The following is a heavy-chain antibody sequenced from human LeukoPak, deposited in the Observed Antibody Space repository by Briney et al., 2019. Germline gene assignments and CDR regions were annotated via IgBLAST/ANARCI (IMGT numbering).Heavy chain of an antibody. CDR3: ARYVTGGRDGYNHGFDY. J-gene: IGHJ4*02. Sequence: GASVKVSCKASGYTFTSYGISWVRQAPGQGLEWMGWISAYNGNTNYAQKLQGRVTMTTDTSTSTAYMELRSLRSDDTAVYYCARYVTGGRDGYNHGFDYWGQGTLVTVSS. D-gene: IGHD5-24*01. CDR1: GYTFTSYG. CDR2: ISAYNGNT. V-gene: IGHV1-18*01.